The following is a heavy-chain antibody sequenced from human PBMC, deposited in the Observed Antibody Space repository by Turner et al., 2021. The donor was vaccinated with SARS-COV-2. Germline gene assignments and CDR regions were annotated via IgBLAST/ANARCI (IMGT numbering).Heavy chain of an antibody. Sequence: EVQMLESGGVLVQPEGSLRLPCPASGFPCSSYAMGWVGQAPGKGLEWVSAISGSGGSTYYSVSGKGRFTISRYNTKNTLYLQMNSLRAEDTSVYDCAKPPGEQWLVLALGFDYWGQGTLVTVSS. J-gene: IGHJ4*02. V-gene: IGHV3-23*01. CDR1: GFPCSSYA. CDR2: ISGSGGST. CDR3: AKPPGEQWLVLALGFDY. D-gene: IGHD6-19*01.